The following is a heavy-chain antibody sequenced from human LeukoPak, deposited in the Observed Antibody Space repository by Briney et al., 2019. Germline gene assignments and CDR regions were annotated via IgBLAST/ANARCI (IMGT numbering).Heavy chain of an antibody. D-gene: IGHD1-1*01. CDR1: GFIFSSYA. CDR3: AREGTGTIDY. V-gene: IGHV3-23*01. CDR2: ISGSGANV. Sequence: GGSLRLSCAASGFIFSSYAMSWVRQVPGKGLQWVSSISGSGANVYNADSVKGRFTISRDNSKTTLYVQMNSLRAEDTAVYYCAREGTGTIDYWGQGTLVTVSS. J-gene: IGHJ4*02.